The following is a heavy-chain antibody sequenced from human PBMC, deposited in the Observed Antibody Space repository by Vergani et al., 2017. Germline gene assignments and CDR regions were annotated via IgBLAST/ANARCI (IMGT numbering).Heavy chain of an antibody. CDR2: RSYDGTQK. CDR1: GFTSSYYG. V-gene: IGHV3-30*03. D-gene: IGHD1-1*01. Sequence: QVQLVESGGGVVQPGRSLRLYCVVSGFTSSYYGMHWVRPAPGKGLEWVAVRSYDGTQKYYADSVKGRFTISRDNSKSTLYLQMNSLRTEDTAVYYCATKSCGTPGCQIGYFREWGQGTLVTVSS. J-gene: IGHJ1*01. CDR3: ATKSCGTPGCQIGYFRE.